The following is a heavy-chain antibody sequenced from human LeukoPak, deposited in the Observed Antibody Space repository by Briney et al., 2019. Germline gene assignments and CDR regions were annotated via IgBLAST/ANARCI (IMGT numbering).Heavy chain of an antibody. CDR1: GYGFTSYW. D-gene: IGHD2-2*01. CDR3: ACREFTSTWSYP. V-gene: IGHV5-51*01. J-gene: IGHJ5*02. CDR2: IYPGDSRT. Sequence: GESLKISCKGIGYGFTSYWIGWVRQMPGKGMEWIGVIYPGDSRTRYNPSFQCQVTISVDKSINTAYLQWVSLKASDTAMYYCACREFTSTWSYPWGQGTLVTVSS.